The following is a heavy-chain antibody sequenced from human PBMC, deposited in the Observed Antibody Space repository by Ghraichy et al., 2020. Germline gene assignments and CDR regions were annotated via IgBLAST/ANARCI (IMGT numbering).Heavy chain of an antibody. CDR2: INPSGGST. Sequence: ASVKVSCKASGYTFTSYYMHWVRQAPGQGLEWMGIINPSGGSTSYAQKFQGRVTMTRDTSTSTVYMDLSSLRSEDTAVYYCASPYCSSTSCHSYYGMDVWGQGTTVTVSS. J-gene: IGHJ6*02. V-gene: IGHV1-46*01. CDR3: ASPYCSSTSCHSYYGMDV. D-gene: IGHD2-2*01. CDR1: GYTFTSYY.